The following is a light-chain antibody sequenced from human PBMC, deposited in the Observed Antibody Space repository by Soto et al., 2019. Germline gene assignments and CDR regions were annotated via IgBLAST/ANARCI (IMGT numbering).Light chain of an antibody. J-gene: IGLJ1*01. CDR3: CSFVGSYSYV. V-gene: IGLV2-11*01. CDR1: SSDVGRYDY. CDR2: DVT. Sequence: QSALTQPRSVSASPGQSVTISCTGTSSDVGRYDYVSWYQQHPGKAPKLIVYDVTERPSVVPDRSSGSKSGNTASLTISGLQAADEADYSCCSFVGSYSYVFGTGTKVTVL.